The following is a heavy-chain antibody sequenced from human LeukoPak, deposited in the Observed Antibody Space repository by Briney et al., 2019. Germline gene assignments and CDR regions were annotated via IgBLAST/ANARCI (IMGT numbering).Heavy chain of an antibody. CDR1: GGSFSGYY. CDR2: INHSGST. V-gene: IGHV4-34*01. D-gene: IGHD5-12*01. CDR3: ARARYSGYD. Sequence: SETLSLTCAVYGGSFSGYYWSWIRQPPGKGLEWIGEINHSGSTNYNPSLKSRVTISVDTSKNQFSLKLSSVTAADKAVYYCARARYSGYDWGQGTLVTVSS. J-gene: IGHJ4*02.